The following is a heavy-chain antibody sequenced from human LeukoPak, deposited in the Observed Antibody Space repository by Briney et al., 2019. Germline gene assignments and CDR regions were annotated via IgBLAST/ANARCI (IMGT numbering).Heavy chain of an antibody. J-gene: IGHJ4*02. D-gene: IGHD3-3*01. CDR1: GGSFSGYY. CDR3: ARAGYDFWSGYLMTFDY. V-gene: IGHV4-34*01. Sequence: SETLSLTCAVYGGSFSGYYWSWIRRPPGKGLERIGEINHSGSTNYNPSLKSRVTISVDTSKNQFSLKLSSVTAADTAVYYCARAGYDFWSGYLMTFDYWGQGTLVTVSS. CDR2: INHSGST.